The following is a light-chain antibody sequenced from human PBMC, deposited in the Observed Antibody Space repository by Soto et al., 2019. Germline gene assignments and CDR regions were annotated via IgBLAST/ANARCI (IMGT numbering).Light chain of an antibody. CDR1: SSDLGTFNY. CDR3: CAYAGSSALL. J-gene: IGLJ2*01. CDR2: DVT. Sequence: QSALSQPRSVSGSPGQSVTVSCTGTSSDLGTFNYVSWYQLHPGEAPKLIIYDVTERPSGVPDRFSGSRSGNTASLTISGLQAEDEADYHCCAYAGSSALLFGGGTQLTVL. V-gene: IGLV2-11*01.